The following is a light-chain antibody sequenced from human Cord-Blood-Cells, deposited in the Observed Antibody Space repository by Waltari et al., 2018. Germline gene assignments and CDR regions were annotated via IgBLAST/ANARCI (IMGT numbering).Light chain of an antibody. V-gene: IGLV3-25*03. Sequence: SYELPQPPSVSVSPGQTGRITCSGDALPKQYAYWYQQKPGQAPVLGIYKDSERPSGFPERFSGSSSGTTVTLTISGVQAEDEADYYCQSANSSGTYVFGTGTKVTVL. CDR3: QSANSSGTYV. CDR2: KDS. J-gene: IGLJ1*01. CDR1: ALPKQY.